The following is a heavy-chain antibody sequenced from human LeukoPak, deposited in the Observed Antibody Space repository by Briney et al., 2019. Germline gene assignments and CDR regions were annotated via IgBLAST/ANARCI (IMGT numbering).Heavy chain of an antibody. CDR2: ISGSGGST. V-gene: IGHV3-23*01. J-gene: IGHJ4*02. CDR3: ARAGYYYDSSGYYQSDY. D-gene: IGHD3-22*01. Sequence: GGSLRLSCAASGFTFSSYAMSWVRQAPGKGLEWVSAISGSGGSTYYADSVKGRFTISRDNSKNTLYLQMNSQRAEDTAVYYCARAGYYYDSSGYYQSDYWGQGTLVIVSS. CDR1: GFTFSSYA.